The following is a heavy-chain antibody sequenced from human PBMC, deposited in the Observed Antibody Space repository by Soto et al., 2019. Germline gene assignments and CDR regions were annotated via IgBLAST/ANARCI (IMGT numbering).Heavy chain of an antibody. V-gene: IGHV3-23*01. CDR1: GFTFSSYA. Sequence: EVQLLESGGGGVQPGGSLRLSCAVSGFTFSSYAMSWIRQAPGKGLEWVSGISGGGGSTYYADSVKGRFTISRDNSKNTLHLEMNSMRDEDTAVYYCVKGFSGHLLPGDSWGQGTLVTVSS. CDR3: VKGFSGHLLPGDS. D-gene: IGHD1-26*01. J-gene: IGHJ5*01. CDR2: ISGGGGST.